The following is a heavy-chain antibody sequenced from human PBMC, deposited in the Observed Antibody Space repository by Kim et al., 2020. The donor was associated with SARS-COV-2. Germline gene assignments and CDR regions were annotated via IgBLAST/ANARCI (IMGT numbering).Heavy chain of an antibody. CDR3: ARDFTADYFDY. CDR2: KK. Sequence: KKSNATSVKGRFIVSSDNSTTTLYLQVNSLKAEDTAVCYCARDFTADYFDYWGQGTLVTVSS. J-gene: IGHJ4*02. V-gene: IGHV3-33*01. D-gene: IGHD2-21*02.